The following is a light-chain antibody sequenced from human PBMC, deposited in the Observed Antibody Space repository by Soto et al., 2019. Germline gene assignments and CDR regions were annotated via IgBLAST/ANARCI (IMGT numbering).Light chain of an antibody. CDR2: DVS. Sequence: QSALTQPASVSGSPGQSITISCTGTSSDVGGYNYVSWYQQHPGKAPKLMIYDVSNRPSGVSYRFSGSKSGNTASLTISGLRAEDEADYYCSSYTGSSTYVFGTGTKLTVL. V-gene: IGLV2-14*01. CDR1: SSDVGGYNY. J-gene: IGLJ1*01. CDR3: SSYTGSSTYV.